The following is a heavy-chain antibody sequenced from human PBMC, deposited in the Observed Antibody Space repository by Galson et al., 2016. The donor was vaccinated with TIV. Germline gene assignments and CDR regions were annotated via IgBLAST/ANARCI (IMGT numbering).Heavy chain of an antibody. CDR2: LSSGGDT. Sequence: SLRLSCAASGFSVRNTYMSWARQTSERGLEWVSLLSSGGDTYYVDSVKDRFTSSRDNSKNTVYLQMNSLRVEDTAVYYCAMDSHPSLGWFDPGAQGTLVTVSS. CDR3: AMDSHPSLGWFDP. V-gene: IGHV3-53*03. CDR1: GFSVRNTY. J-gene: IGHJ5*02. D-gene: IGHD3-16*02.